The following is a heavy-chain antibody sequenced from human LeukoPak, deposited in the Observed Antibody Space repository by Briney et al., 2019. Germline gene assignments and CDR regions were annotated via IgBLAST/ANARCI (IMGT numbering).Heavy chain of an antibody. D-gene: IGHD2-15*01. J-gene: IGHJ4*02. CDR2: ISSSSSYI. CDR1: GFTFSSYS. V-gene: IGHV3-21*01. Sequence: GGSLRLSCAASGFTFSSYSMTWVRQAPGKGLEWVSSISSSSSYIYYADSVKGRFTISRDNAKNSLYLQMNSLRAEDTAVYYCARDGYCSGGSCYLFDYWGQGTLVTVSS. CDR3: ARDGYCSGGSCYLFDY.